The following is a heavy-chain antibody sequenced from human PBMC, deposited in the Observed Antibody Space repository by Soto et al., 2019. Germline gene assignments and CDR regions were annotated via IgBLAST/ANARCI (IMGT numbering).Heavy chain of an antibody. Sequence: SETLSLTCTVSGGSISSYYWSWIRQPPGKGLEWIGYIYYSGNTNYNPSLKSRVTISVDTSKIQFSLRLSSVTAADTAVYYCARGKGDYFDYWGQGTLVTVSS. J-gene: IGHJ4*02. CDR2: IYYSGNT. CDR1: GGSISSYY. V-gene: IGHV4-59*01. CDR3: ARGKGDYFDY.